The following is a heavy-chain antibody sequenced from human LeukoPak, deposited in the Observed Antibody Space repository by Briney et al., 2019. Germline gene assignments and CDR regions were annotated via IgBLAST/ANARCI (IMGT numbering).Heavy chain of an antibody. V-gene: IGHV3-48*03. CDR2: ISSSGSTI. J-gene: IGHJ4*02. CDR1: GFTFSSYE. CDR3: ARHGYSAYGGFDY. D-gene: IGHD5-12*01. Sequence: SLRLSCAASGFTFSSYEMTWVRQAPGNGLEWISYISSSGSTIYYANSVKGRFTIPRDNAKHSLYLQMNSLRAEDTAVYYCARHGYSAYGGFDYWGQGTLVTVSS.